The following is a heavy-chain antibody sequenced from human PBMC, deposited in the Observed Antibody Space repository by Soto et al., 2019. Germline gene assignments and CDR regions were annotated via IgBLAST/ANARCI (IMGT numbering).Heavy chain of an antibody. CDR3: ARVSGYSSGWPDY. CDR1: GGTFSSYT. D-gene: IGHD6-19*01. J-gene: IGHJ4*02. CDR2: IIPILGIA. Sequence: QVQLVQSGAEVKKPGSSVKVSCKASGGTFSSYTISWVRQAPGQGLEWMGRIIPILGIANYAQKFQGRVTITADKSTSTAYMELSSLRSEDTAVYYCARVSGYSSGWPDYWGQGTLVTVSS. V-gene: IGHV1-69*02.